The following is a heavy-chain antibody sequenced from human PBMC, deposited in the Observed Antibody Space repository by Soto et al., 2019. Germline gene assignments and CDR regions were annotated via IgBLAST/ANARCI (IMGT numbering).Heavy chain of an antibody. Sequence: GGDLRLSCAASGLTFTHYWMHWVRQAPGKGLVWVSRINSDESTTNYADSVKGRFTISRDNAKNMLYLQMNSLRAEDTAVYYCALSDTVPNDYWGQGTLVTVSS. CDR1: GLTFTHYW. CDR3: ALSDTVPNDY. CDR2: INSDESTT. J-gene: IGHJ4*02. V-gene: IGHV3-74*01. D-gene: IGHD4-17*01.